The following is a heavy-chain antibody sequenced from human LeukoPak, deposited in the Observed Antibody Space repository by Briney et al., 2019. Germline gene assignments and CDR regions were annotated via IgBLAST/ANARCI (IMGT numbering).Heavy chain of an antibody. CDR2: IYYTGST. J-gene: IGHJ4*02. V-gene: IGHV4-59*12. D-gene: IGHD3-22*01. Sequence: SETLSLTCTVSGGSISSYYWSWIRQPPGKGLKWIGYIYYTGSTNYNPSLKSRVTISVDTSKNQFSLKLSSVTAADTAVYYCARSYDSSGYYLDYWGQGTLVTVSS. CDR1: GGSISSYY. CDR3: ARSYDSSGYYLDY.